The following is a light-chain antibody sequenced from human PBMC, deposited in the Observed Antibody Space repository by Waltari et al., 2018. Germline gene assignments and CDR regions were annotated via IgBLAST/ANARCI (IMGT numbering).Light chain of an antibody. CDR3: SSYTTSSTLV. CDR2: HVT. CDR1: SSDVGSYNY. V-gene: IGLV2-14*01. Sequence: QSALTQPASVSGSPGQSITISCSGTSSDVGSYNYVSWYQQHPGKAPKLMIFHVTKRTSGVSNRFSGSKSGNTASLTISGLQAEDEADYYCSSYTTSSTLVFGGGTKLTVL. J-gene: IGLJ3*02.